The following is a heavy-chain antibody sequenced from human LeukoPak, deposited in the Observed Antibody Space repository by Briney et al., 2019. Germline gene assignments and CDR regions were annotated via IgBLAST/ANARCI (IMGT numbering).Heavy chain of an antibody. CDR1: GFTFSSYS. J-gene: IGHJ4*02. CDR3: TKTYHFDS. Sequence: GGSLRLSCAASGFTFSSYSMNWVRQAPGKGLEWVSYISSSSSTIYYADSVKGRFTISRDNSKNTLCLQMNSLRAEDTAIYYCTKTYHFDSWGQGTLVTVSS. V-gene: IGHV3-48*01. CDR2: ISSSSSTI.